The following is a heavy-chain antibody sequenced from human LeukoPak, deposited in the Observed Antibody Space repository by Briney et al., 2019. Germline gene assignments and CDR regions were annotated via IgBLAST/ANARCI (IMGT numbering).Heavy chain of an antibody. V-gene: IGHV3-21*01. CDR1: GFTFSSYS. CDR2: ISSSSSYI. Sequence: GGSLRLSCAASGFTFSSYSMNWVRQAPGEGLEWVSSISSSSSYIYYADSVKGRFTISRDNAKNSLYLQMNSLRAEDTAVYYCARELGGYSYGLGDFDYWGQGTLVTVSS. J-gene: IGHJ4*02. CDR3: ARELGGYSYGLGDFDY. D-gene: IGHD5-18*01.